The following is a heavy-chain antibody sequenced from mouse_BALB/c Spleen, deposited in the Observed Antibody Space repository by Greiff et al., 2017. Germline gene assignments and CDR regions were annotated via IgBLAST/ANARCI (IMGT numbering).Heavy chain of an antibody. J-gene: IGHJ4*01. CDR2: ISSGGST. Sequence: DVMLVESGGGLVKPGGSLKLSCAASGFTFSSYAMSWVRQTPEKRLEWVASISSGGSTYYPDSVKGRFTISRDNARNILYLQMSSLRSEDTAMYYCARGLYDGYHYYAMDYWGQGTSVTVSS. V-gene: IGHV5-6-5*01. CDR3: ARGLYDGYHYYAMDY. CDR1: GFTFSSYA. D-gene: IGHD2-3*01.